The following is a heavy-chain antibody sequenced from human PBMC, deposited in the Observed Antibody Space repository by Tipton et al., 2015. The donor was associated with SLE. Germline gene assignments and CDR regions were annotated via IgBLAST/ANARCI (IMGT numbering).Heavy chain of an antibody. J-gene: IGHJ3*02. V-gene: IGHV4-4*07. CDR1: GGSISSYS. Sequence: LRLSCTVSGGSISSYSWSWSRQPAGKGLEWLGRIYTRGSTNYNPSLQSRVTMSVDMSKNQFSLKLSSVTAADTAVYYCAREGRRVVMVAAFDIWGQGTMVTVSS. CDR3: AREGRRVVMVAAFDI. CDR2: IYTRGST. D-gene: IGHD2-21*01.